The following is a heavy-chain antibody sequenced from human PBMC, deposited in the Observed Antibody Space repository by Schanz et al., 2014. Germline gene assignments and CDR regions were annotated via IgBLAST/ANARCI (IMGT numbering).Heavy chain of an antibody. CDR3: ARGYGDSPTDF. J-gene: IGHJ4*02. Sequence: VQLEQSGAEVKKPGSSVKVSCKASGGTFSSFGINWVRQAPGQGLEWMGRIIPILGIANYAQKFQGRVTITADRSTSTAYMGLSSLRSEDTALYYCARGYGDSPTDFWGQGTLVTVSS. CDR1: GGTFSSFG. V-gene: IGHV1-69*04. D-gene: IGHD4-17*01. CDR2: IIPILGIA.